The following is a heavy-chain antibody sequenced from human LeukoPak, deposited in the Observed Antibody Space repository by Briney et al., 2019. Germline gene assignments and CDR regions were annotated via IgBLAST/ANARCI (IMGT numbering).Heavy chain of an antibody. CDR2: ISGNGVST. CDR3: AKDLRDTNTIFGVVIFPNPLDY. J-gene: IGHJ4*02. D-gene: IGHD3-3*01. CDR1: GFPFSTYA. V-gene: IGHV3-23*01. Sequence: PGGSLRLSCAASGFPFSTYAMSWVRQAPGKGLEWVSAISGNGVSTYYADSVKGRFTISRDNSKNTLYLQMNSLRAEDTAVYYCAKDLRDTNTIFGVVIFPNPLDYWGQGTLVTVSS.